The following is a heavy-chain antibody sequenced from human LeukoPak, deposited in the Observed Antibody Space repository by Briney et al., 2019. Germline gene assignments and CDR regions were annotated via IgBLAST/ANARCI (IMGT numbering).Heavy chain of an antibody. Sequence: SETLSLTCTVSGYSISSGYFWGWIRQPPGKGLEWFGSIYRNGSTYYNPSLKSRVTISVDTSKNQFSLKLSSVTAADTAVYYCARSYCGGDCYSLDNWFDPWGQGTLVTVSS. CDR1: GYSISSGYF. J-gene: IGHJ5*02. CDR2: IYRNGST. V-gene: IGHV4-38-2*02. CDR3: ARSYCGGDCYSLDNWFDP. D-gene: IGHD2-21*02.